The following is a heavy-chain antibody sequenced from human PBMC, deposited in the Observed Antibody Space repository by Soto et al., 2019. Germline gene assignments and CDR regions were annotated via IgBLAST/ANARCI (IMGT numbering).Heavy chain of an antibody. CDR2: INAGNGNT. CDR3: ARVVGATNAFDI. D-gene: IGHD1-26*01. CDR1: GYTFTSYA. Sequence: ASVKVSCKASGYTFTSYAMHWVRQAPGQRLEWMGWINAGNGNTKYSQKFQGRVTITRDTSGSTAYMELSSLRSEDTAVYYCARVVGATNAFDIWGQGTMVTVSS. J-gene: IGHJ3*02. V-gene: IGHV1-3*01.